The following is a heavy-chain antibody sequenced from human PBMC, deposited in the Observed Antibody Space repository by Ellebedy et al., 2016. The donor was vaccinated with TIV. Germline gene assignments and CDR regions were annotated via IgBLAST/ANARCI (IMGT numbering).Heavy chain of an antibody. Sequence: MPSETLSLTCAVTGGSISSYYWSWIRQPPGKGLEWTGYVYYTGGTHYNPSLGSRVTMSIHTSKTQFSLNLTAVTAADTAVYYCARDFGPYYYDSGTIGASWGQGTLVIVSS. CDR3: ARDFGPYYYDSGTIGAS. D-gene: IGHD3-10*01. J-gene: IGHJ5*02. CDR2: VYYTGGT. CDR1: GGSISSYY. V-gene: IGHV4-59*01.